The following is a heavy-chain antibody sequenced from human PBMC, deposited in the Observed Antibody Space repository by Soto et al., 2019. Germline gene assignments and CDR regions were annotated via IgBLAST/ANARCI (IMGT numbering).Heavy chain of an antibody. V-gene: IGHV4-34*01. D-gene: IGHD3-10*01. CDR1: GGSFSGYY. J-gene: IGHJ4*02. CDR3: ARRWFGELLSPLAY. Sequence: QVQLQQWGAGLLKPSETLSLTCAVYGGSFSGYYWSWIRQPPGKGLEWIGEINHSGSTNYNPSLKSRVTISVDTSKNEFSLKLSSVAAADTAVYYCARRWFGELLSPLAYWGQGTLVTVSS. CDR2: INHSGST.